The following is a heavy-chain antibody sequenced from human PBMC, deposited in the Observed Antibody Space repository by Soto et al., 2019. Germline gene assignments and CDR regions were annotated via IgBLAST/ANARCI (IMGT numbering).Heavy chain of an antibody. CDR1: GFTFSSYG. CDR2: IWYDGSNK. D-gene: IGHD1-7*01. Sequence: AGGSLSLSCAASGFTFSSYGMHWVRQAPGKGMEWVAVIWYDGSNKYYVDSVKGRFTISRDNSKKTLYLQMNSLRAEDTAVYYCAKAPNYPMALSDFWCQGT. CDR3: AKAPNYPMALSDF. J-gene: IGHJ4*02. V-gene: IGHV3-33*06.